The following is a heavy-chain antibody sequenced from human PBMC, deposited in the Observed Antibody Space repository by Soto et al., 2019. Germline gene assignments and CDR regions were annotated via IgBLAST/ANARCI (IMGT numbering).Heavy chain of an antibody. CDR3: ARVWATVTKRPRYGMDV. CDR1: GFTFSSYG. D-gene: IGHD4-4*01. V-gene: IGHV3-33*01. Sequence: GGSLRLSCAASGFTFSSYGMHWVRQAPGKGLEWVAVIWYDGSNKYYADSVKGRFTISRDNSKNTLYLQMNSLRAEDTAVYYCARVWATVTKRPRYGMDVWGQGTTVTVSS. J-gene: IGHJ6*02. CDR2: IWYDGSNK.